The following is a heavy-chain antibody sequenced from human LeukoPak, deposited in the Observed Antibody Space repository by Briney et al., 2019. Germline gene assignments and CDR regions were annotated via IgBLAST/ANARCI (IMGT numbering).Heavy chain of an antibody. CDR3: ANGLAASGNFLLRDYYYFIDV. J-gene: IGHJ6*03. Sequence: GGSLRLSCAASGFTFSNAWMSWVRQAPGKGLEWVSTINGNGAATYYADSFKGRFLISRDDSKSTVYLRMNKLRVEDSGLYYCANGLAASGNFLLRDYYYFIDVWGKGTTVIVS. V-gene: IGHV3-23*01. CDR1: GFTFSNAW. CDR2: INGNGAAT. D-gene: IGHD1-26*01.